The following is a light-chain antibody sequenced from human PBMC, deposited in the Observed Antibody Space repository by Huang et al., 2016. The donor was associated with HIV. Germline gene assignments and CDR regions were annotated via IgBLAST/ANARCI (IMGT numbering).Light chain of an antibody. CDR2: GAS. CDR1: HSVSSN. Sequence: ERVMTQSPATLSVAPGERVTLSCRASHSVSSNLAWYQQKPGQAPMLLIHGASTRATGIPARFSGSGSGTEFTLAISSLQSEDSGVYFCQQYDNWPLTFGQGTRLEIK. V-gene: IGKV3-15*01. J-gene: IGKJ5*01. CDR3: QQYDNWPLT.